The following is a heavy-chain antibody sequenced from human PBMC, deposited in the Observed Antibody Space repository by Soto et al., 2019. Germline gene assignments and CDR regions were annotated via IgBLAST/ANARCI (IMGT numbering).Heavy chain of an antibody. CDR2: IYPSDSDT. J-gene: IGHJ4*02. V-gene: IGHV5-51*01. D-gene: IGHD6-19*01. CDR1: GFTYTNYW. Sequence: GESLKISCKGSGFTYTNYWIAWVRQMPGKGLEWMGIIYPSDSDTRYSPSFEGQVTISADKSISTAYLQWSSLKVSDTAIYYCARHVKRVNGWSPDYWGQGIVVTV. CDR3: ARHVKRVNGWSPDY.